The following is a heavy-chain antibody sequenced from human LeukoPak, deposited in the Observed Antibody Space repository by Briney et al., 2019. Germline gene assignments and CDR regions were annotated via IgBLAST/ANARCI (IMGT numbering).Heavy chain of an antibody. CDR3: ARHGYGGIVVVVAATWFDP. V-gene: IGHV4-39*01. Sequence: SETLSLTCTVSGGSISSSSYYWGWIRQPPGKGLEWIGSIYYSGSTYCNPSLKSRVTISVDTSKNQFSLKLSSVTAADTAVYYCARHGYGGIVVVVAATWFDPWGQGTLVTVSS. J-gene: IGHJ5*02. CDR2: IYYSGST. CDR1: GGSISSSSYY. D-gene: IGHD2-15*01.